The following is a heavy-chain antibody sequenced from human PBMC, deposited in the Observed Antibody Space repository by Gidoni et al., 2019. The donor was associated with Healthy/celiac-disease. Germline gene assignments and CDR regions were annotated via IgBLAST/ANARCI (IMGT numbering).Heavy chain of an antibody. CDR2: IYYSGST. J-gene: IGHJ4*02. CDR3: ARHEAGYSSGWSVY. V-gene: IGHV4-39*01. Sequence: QLQLQESGPGLVKPSETLSLPCTVSGGFISSSRYYWGWIRQPPGKGLEWIGSIYYSGSTYYNPSLKSRVTISVDTSKNQFSLKLSSVTAADTAVYYCARHEAGYSSGWSVYWGQGTLVTVSS. D-gene: IGHD6-19*01. CDR1: GGFISSSRYY.